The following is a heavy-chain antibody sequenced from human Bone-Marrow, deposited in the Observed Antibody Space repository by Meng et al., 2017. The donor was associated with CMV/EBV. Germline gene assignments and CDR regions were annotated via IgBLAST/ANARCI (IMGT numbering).Heavy chain of an antibody. V-gene: IGHV5-51*01. CDR1: GYSFTSYW. Sequence: GESLKISCKCSGYSFTSYWIGWVRQMPGKGLEWMGIIYPGDSDTIYSPSFQGQVTISADKSISTAYLQWSSLKASDTAMYYCARLPAVLRYFDWLSFPSSGDGMDFWGQGTTVTVSS. J-gene: IGHJ6*02. CDR3: ARLPAVLRYFDWLSFPSSGDGMDF. CDR2: IYPGDSDT. D-gene: IGHD3-9*01.